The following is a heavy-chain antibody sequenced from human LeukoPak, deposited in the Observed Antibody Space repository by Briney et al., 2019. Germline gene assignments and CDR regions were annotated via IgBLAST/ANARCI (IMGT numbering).Heavy chain of an antibody. J-gene: IGHJ6*02. CDR3: AKTLWKSYYYYGMDV. CDR1: GFTFDDYT. CDR2: ISRDSGRI. D-gene: IGHD2-21*01. V-gene: IGHV3-9*01. Sequence: GGSLRLSCAASGFTFDDYTMHWVRQAPGKGLEWVSGISRDSGRIGYADSVEGRFTISRDNAESSLHLQMNRLRPEDTALYYCAKTLWKSYYYYGMDVWGQGTTVTVSS.